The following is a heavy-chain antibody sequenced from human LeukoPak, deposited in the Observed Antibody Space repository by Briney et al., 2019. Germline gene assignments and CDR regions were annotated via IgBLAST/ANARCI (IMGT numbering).Heavy chain of an antibody. Sequence: PGGSLRLSCAASGFTFSDYYMTWIRQAPGKELEWVSYISSSTTYTNYADSVKGRFTISRDNAKNALYLQLNSLRADDTAVYYCARDQVTTVTTQWGSYAFDTWGQGTMVTVSS. D-gene: IGHD4-17*01. CDR2: ISSSTTYT. CDR3: ARDQVTTVTTQWGSYAFDT. CDR1: GFTFSDYY. J-gene: IGHJ3*02. V-gene: IGHV3-11*06.